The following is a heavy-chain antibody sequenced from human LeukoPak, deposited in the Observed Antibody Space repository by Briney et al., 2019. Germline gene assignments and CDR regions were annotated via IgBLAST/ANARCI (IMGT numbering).Heavy chain of an antibody. Sequence: ASVKVSCKASRYTFTSYAMNWVRQAPGQGLEWMGWINTNTGNPTYAQGFTGRFVFSLDTSVSTAYLQISSLKAEDTAVYYCASCSGGSCYSDARYYYYYYGMDVWGQGTTVTVSS. V-gene: IGHV7-4-1*02. D-gene: IGHD2-15*01. CDR1: RYTFTSYA. CDR3: ASCSGGSCYSDARYYYYYYGMDV. CDR2: INTNTGNP. J-gene: IGHJ6*02.